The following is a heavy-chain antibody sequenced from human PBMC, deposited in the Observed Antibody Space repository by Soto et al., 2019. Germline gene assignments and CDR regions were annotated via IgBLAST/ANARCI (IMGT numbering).Heavy chain of an antibody. CDR3: ARTCSGGTCSFDY. CDR1: GFRFNNHG. D-gene: IGHD2-15*01. CDR2: IWHDGSIQ. Sequence: GGSLRLSCAAPGFRFNNHGMHWVRQAPGKGLEWVAVIWHDGSIQKYSDSAKGRFTISRDNSKNTLYLQMDSLRVEDTAVYYCARTCSGGTCSFDYWGQGTLVTVSS. V-gene: IGHV3-33*01. J-gene: IGHJ4*02.